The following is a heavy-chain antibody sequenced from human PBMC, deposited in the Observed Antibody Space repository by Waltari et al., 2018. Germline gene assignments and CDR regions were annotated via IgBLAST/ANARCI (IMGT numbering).Heavy chain of an antibody. V-gene: IGHV1-8*03. CDR3: ARGRYYDFWSGYYGADAFDI. Sequence: QVQLVQSGAEVKKPGASVKVSCKASGYTFTSYDLNWVRQATGQGLEWMGWGKRTTGKTGNERNCQGRVTITRNTSISTAYRELSSLRSEDTAVYYCARGRYYDFWSGYYGADAFDIWGQGTMVTVSS. CDR1: GYTFTSYD. D-gene: IGHD3-3*01. J-gene: IGHJ3*02. CDR2: GKRTTGKT.